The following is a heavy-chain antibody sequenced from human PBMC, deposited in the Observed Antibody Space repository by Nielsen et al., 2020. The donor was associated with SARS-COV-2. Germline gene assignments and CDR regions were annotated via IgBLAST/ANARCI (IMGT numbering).Heavy chain of an antibody. CDR1: GFTFGDYA. Sequence: GESLKISCTGSGFTFGDYAMTWVRQALGKGLEWVGFIRSKAHGGTTEFAASVKGRFTLSRDDSKNIAYLQMNSLKTEDTAVYYCTRDYGGSCDYWGQGTLVTVSP. V-gene: IGHV3-49*04. D-gene: IGHD4-17*01. J-gene: IGHJ4*02. CDR3: TRDYGGSCDY. CDR2: IRSKAHGGTT.